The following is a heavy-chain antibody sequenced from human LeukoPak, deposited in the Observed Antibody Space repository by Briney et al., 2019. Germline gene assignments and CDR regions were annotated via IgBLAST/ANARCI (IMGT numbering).Heavy chain of an antibody. CDR1: GFSVSSNY. V-gene: IGHV3-53*01. CDR2: IYSSGST. J-gene: IGHJ4*02. D-gene: IGHD3-10*01. Sequence: GGSLRLSCAASGFSVSSNYMSWVRQAPGKGLTWVSVIYSSGSTYYADSVKGRFAISRDDSKNTLHLQMNSLRAEDTAMYYCTRAHGRITRDAYLDYWGRGTLVTVSS. CDR3: TRAHGRITRDAYLDY.